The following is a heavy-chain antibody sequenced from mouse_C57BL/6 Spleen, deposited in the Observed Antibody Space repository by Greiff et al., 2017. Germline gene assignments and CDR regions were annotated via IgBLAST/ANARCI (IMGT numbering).Heavy chain of an antibody. Sequence: EVKLMESGPGLVKPSQSLSLTCSVTGYSITSGYYWNWIRQFPGNKLEWMGYISYDGSNNYNPSLKNRISITRDTSKNQFFLKLNSVTTEDTATYYCARELTVFDYWGQGTTLTVSS. D-gene: IGHD4-1*01. V-gene: IGHV3-6*01. J-gene: IGHJ2*01. CDR2: ISYDGSN. CDR1: GYSITSGYY. CDR3: ARELTVFDY.